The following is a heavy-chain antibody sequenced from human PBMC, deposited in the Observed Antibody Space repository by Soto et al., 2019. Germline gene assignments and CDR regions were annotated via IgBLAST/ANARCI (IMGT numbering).Heavy chain of an antibody. V-gene: IGHV1-46*03. CDR2: IYPGGVNI. Sequence: QVQLVQSGAEVKKPGASVKVSCKAIGYSFTSHYMHWVRQAPGQGLEWMGTIYPGGVNIGYAQKFKGRVTMTKDTSTSTVDMELNSLTSEDTAVYYCARDQSWHDLVWRFDPWGQGTLVTVSS. CDR1: GYSFTSHY. J-gene: IGHJ5*02. CDR3: ARDQSWHDLVWRFDP. D-gene: IGHD1-1*01.